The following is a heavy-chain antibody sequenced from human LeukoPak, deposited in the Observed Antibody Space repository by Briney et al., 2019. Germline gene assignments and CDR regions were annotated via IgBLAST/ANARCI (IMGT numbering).Heavy chain of an antibody. CDR1: GFTFSGYA. CDR3: ARGPTNEFDY. D-gene: IGHD1-1*01. CDR2: IWHDGRDK. Sequence: PGGSLRLSCAASGFTFSGYAMSWVRQAPGKGLEWVAIIWHDGRDKYYADSVKGRFTISRDNSKNTLYLRMNSLRAEDTAVYYCARGPTNEFDYWGQGTLVTVSS. V-gene: IGHV3-33*08. J-gene: IGHJ4*02.